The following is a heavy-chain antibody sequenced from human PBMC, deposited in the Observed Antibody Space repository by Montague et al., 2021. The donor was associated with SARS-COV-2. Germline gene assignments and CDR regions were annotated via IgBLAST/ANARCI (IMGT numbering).Heavy chain of an antibody. CDR3: AGDAYYYGSGGSPHYFDY. V-gene: IGHV4-31*03. J-gene: IGHJ4*02. CDR1: GGSISSGDYY. CDR2: IYYSGTT. D-gene: IGHD3-10*01. Sequence: TLSLTCTVSGGSISSGDYYWSWIRHHPGKGLEWIGYIYYSGTTYYNPSLKSRVTISVDTSKNQFSLKLSSVTAADTALYHCAGDAYYYGSGGSPHYFDYWGQGTLVTVSS.